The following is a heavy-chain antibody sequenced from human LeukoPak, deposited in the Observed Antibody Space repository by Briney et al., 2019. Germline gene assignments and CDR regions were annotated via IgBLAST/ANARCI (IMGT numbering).Heavy chain of an antibody. CDR3: AREGGSYYFFDY. J-gene: IGHJ4*02. CDR2: IYYSGST. CDR1: GFTFSDYY. D-gene: IGHD1-26*01. V-gene: IGHV4-38-2*02. Sequence: LRLSCAASGFTFSDYYMSWIRQPPGKGLEWIGSIYYSGSTYYNPSLKSRVTISVDTSKNQFSLKLSSVTAADTAVYYCAREGGSYYFFDYWGQGTLVTVSS.